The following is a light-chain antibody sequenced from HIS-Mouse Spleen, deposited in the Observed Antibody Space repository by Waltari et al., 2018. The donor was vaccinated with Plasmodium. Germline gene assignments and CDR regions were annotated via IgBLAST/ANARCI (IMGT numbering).Light chain of an antibody. CDR3: YSTDSSGNHRV. Sequence: SYELTQPPSVSVSPGQTARITCAGDALPTKYAYWYQQKSGQAPVVVIYEDSKRPSGIPERFSGSSSGTMATLTISGAQVEDEADYYCYSTDSSGNHRVFGGGTKLTVL. V-gene: IGLV3-10*01. CDR1: ALPTKY. CDR2: EDS. J-gene: IGLJ3*02.